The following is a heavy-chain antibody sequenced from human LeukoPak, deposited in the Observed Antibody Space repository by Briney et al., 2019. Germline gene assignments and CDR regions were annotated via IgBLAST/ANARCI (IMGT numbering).Heavy chain of an antibody. CDR3: ARHRRLEQYDY. D-gene: IGHD1/OR15-1a*01. Sequence: SETLSLTCTVSGGFISSSSYYWGWIRQPPGKGLEWIGSIYYSGSTYYNPSLKSRVTISVDTSKNQFSLKLSSVTAADTAVYYCARHRRLEQYDYWGQGTLVTLSS. V-gene: IGHV4-39*01. CDR2: IYYSGST. CDR1: GGFISSSSYY. J-gene: IGHJ4*02.